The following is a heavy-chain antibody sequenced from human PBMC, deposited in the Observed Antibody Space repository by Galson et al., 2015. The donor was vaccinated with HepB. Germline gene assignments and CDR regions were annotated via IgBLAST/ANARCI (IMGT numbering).Heavy chain of an antibody. CDR2: ISWDGGGT. CDR1: GFTFDDYA. V-gene: IGHV3-43D*04. Sequence: SLRLSCAASGFTFDDYAMHWVRQAPGKGLEWVSLISWDGGGTYYADSVKGRFTISRDNSKNSLFLQMNSLRTEDSALYYCAKDLTDTSRWYYFDHWGQGTLVIVSS. J-gene: IGHJ4*02. D-gene: IGHD6-13*01. CDR3: AKDLTDTSRWYYFDH.